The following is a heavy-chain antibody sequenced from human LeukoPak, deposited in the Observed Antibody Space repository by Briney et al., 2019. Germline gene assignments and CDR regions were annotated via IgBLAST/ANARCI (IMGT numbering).Heavy chain of an antibody. Sequence: GGSLRLSCAASGFTFSSYWMSWVRQAPGKGLEWVANIKQDGSEKYYVDSVKGRFTISRDNAKNSLYLQMNSLRAEDTAVYYCARDTRLIVPAAIDAFDIWGQGTMVTVSS. CDR2: IKQDGSEK. J-gene: IGHJ3*02. CDR1: GFTFSSYW. CDR3: ARDTRLIVPAAIDAFDI. D-gene: IGHD2-2*01. V-gene: IGHV3-7*01.